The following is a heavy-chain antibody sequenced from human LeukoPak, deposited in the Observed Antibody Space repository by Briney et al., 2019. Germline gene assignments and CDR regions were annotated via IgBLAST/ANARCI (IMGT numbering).Heavy chain of an antibody. V-gene: IGHV1-24*01. CDR2: FDPEDGET. D-gene: IGHD3-3*01. CDR1: GYTLTELS. CDR3: ATGYYDFLGRLYYWFDP. Sequence: ASVKVSCKVSGYTLTELSMHWVRQAPGKGLEWMGGFDPEDGETIYAQKFQGRVTMTEDTSTDTAYMELSSLRSEDTAVYYCATGYYDFLGRLYYWFDPWGQGTLVTVSS. J-gene: IGHJ5*02.